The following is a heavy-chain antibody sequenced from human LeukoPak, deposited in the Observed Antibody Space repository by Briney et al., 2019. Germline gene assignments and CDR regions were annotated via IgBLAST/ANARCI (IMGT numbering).Heavy chain of an antibody. J-gene: IGHJ6*02. CDR2: ISYDGSNR. Sequence: GVSLRLSCAASGFTLSSYAMHWVRQAPGKGLEWVAVISYDGSNRYYADSVKGRFTISRDNSKNTLYLQMNSLRAEDTAVYYCAREGGPHTVVVTAPYYYYGMDVWGQGTTVTVSS. CDR3: AREGGPHTVVVTAPYYYYGMDV. D-gene: IGHD2-21*02. CDR1: GFTLSSYA. V-gene: IGHV3-30-3*01.